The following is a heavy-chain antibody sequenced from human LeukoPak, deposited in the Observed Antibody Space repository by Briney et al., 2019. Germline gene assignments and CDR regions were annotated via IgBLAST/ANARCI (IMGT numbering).Heavy chain of an antibody. D-gene: IGHD3-22*01. J-gene: IGHJ4*02. Sequence: GASVKVSCKASGYTFTGYYMHWVRQAPGQGLEWMGWINPNSGGTNYAQKFQGRVTMTRDTSIGTAYMELSRLRSDDTAVYYCARGIEESGYLLMSYWGQGTLVTVSS. CDR3: ARGIEESGYLLMSY. CDR2: INPNSGGT. CDR1: GYTFTGYY. V-gene: IGHV1-2*02.